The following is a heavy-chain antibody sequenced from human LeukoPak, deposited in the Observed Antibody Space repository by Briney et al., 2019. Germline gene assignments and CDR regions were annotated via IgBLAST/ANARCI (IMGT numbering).Heavy chain of an antibody. Sequence: SETLSLTCTVSGGSISSDYWSWIRQPPGKGLEWIGYIYYSGSTNYNPSLKSRVTISVDTSKNQFSLKLSSVTAADTAVYYCARAGAPSRILYTWGQGTLVTVSS. J-gene: IGHJ5*02. CDR1: GGSISSDY. CDR2: IYYSGST. CDR3: ARAGAPSRILYT. D-gene: IGHD2-8*01. V-gene: IGHV4-59*01.